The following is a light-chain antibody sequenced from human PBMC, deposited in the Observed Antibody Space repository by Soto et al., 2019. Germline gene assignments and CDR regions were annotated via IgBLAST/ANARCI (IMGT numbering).Light chain of an antibody. CDR2: GAS. J-gene: IGKJ5*01. V-gene: IGKV3-20*01. CDR1: QSIGSSY. Sequence: EVVLTQSPGTLSLSPGERATLSCRASQSIGSSYLAWYQQKPGQAPRLLIYGASSRATGIPDRFSGGGSGTDFSLTISRLDPEDFAGYYCQQDSSSPITFGQGTRLEIK. CDR3: QQDSSSPIT.